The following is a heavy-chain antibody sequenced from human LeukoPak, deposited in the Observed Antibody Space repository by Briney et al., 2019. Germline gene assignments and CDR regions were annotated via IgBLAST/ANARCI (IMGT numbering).Heavy chain of an antibody. CDR3: AKDISSGGVDPFDI. J-gene: IGHJ3*02. CDR2: ISRNGGII. V-gene: IGHV3-9*01. CDR1: GFTFDDYA. Sequence: GGSLRLSCAASGFTFDDYAMHWVRQAPGKGLDWVSGISRNGGIIGYADSVKGRFTISRDNAKHSLYLQMNSLRAEDTALYYCAKDISSGGVDPFDIWGQGTVVTVSS. D-gene: IGHD3-16*01.